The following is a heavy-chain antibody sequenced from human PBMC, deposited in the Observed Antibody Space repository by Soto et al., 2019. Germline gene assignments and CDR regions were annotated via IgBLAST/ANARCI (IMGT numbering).Heavy chain of an antibody. V-gene: IGHV1-8*01. CDR3: ARIGYCTNGVCYKRYYYYYYMDV. CDR2: MNPNSGNT. J-gene: IGHJ6*03. Sequence: GASVKVSCKASGYTFTSYDINWVRQATGQGLEWMGWMNPNSGNTGYAQKFQGRVTMTRNTSISTAYMELSSLRSEDTAVYYCARIGYCTNGVCYKRYYYYYYMDVWGKGTTVTVSS. D-gene: IGHD2-8*01. CDR1: GYTFTSYD.